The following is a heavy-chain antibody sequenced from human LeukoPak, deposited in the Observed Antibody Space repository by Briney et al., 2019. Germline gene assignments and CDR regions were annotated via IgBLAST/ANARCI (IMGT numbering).Heavy chain of an antibody. CDR1: GFTFSSYG. V-gene: IGHV3-30*18. CDR2: ISYDGSNK. D-gene: IGHD2-2*01. CDR3: AKDIGYNLLWNYFDY. J-gene: IGHJ4*02. Sequence: GRSLRLSCAASGFTFSSYGMHWVRQAPGKGLEGVAVISYDGSNKYYAYSVKGRFTISRDNSKNTLYLQMNSLRAEDTGVYYCAKDIGYNLLWNYFDYWGQGTLVTASS.